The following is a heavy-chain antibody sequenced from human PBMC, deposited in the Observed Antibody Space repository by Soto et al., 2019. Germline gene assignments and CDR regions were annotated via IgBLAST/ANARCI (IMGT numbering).Heavy chain of an antibody. CDR3: ARQGRLHLGALSVCDS. D-gene: IGHD3-16*02. CDR2: ISISGTTV. V-gene: IGHV3-11*01. CDR1: GFIFNDYY. J-gene: IGHJ4*02. Sequence: QVQLVESGGGLVRPGGSLRLSCAASGFIFNDYYMSWIRQAPGKGLEWVSFISISGTTVYYADSVKGRFTISRNSAKDSLYLQMSSLRVEDTAVYHCARQGRLHLGALSVCDSWGQGTLVTVSS.